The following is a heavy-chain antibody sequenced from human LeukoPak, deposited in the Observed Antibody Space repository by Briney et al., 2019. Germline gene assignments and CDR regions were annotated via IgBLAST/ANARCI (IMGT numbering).Heavy chain of an antibody. Sequence: PSETLSLTCAVYGGSFSAYYWNWIRQPPGKGLEWIGEINHSGSTNYNPSLKSRVTISVDTSKNQFSLKLTSVTAADTAVYYCLYGGNSGDWVYWGQGTLVTVSS. D-gene: IGHD4-23*01. CDR3: LYGGNSGDWVY. CDR2: INHSGST. V-gene: IGHV4-34*03. J-gene: IGHJ4*02. CDR1: GGSFSAYY.